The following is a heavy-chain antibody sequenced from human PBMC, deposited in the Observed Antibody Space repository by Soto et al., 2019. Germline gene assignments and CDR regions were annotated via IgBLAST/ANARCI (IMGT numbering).Heavy chain of an antibody. J-gene: IGHJ4*02. V-gene: IGHV1-18*01. CDR1: GYTFTSYG. CDR3: ASEEIGYCSGGSCHPARDY. D-gene: IGHD2-15*01. Sequence: ASVKVSCEASGYTFTSYGISWVRQAPGQGLEWMGWISAYNGNTNYAQKLQGRVTMTTDTSTSTAYMELRSLRSDDTAVYYCASEEIGYCSGGSCHPARDYWGQGTLVTVSS. CDR2: ISAYNGNT.